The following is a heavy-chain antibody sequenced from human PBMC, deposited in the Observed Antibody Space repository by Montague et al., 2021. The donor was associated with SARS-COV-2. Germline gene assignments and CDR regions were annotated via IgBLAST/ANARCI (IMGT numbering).Heavy chain of an antibody. Sequence: SETLSLTCAVYGGSFGDYFWSWIRQPPGKGLEWIGSIYHSGSTYYSPSLKSRVTISVDTSKNQFSLKLSSVTAADTAVYYCARHPLGYCSSTSCYVGWGQGTLVTVSS. CDR1: GGSFGDYF. CDR2: IYHSGST. J-gene: IGHJ4*02. D-gene: IGHD2-2*01. V-gene: IGHV4-34*01. CDR3: ARHPLGYCSSTSCYVG.